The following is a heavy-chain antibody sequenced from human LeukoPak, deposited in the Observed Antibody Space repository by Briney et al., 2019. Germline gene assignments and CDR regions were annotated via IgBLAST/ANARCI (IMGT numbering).Heavy chain of an antibody. D-gene: IGHD6-13*01. CDR2: IYTSGST. Sequence: SETLSLTCTVSGGSISSYYWRLIRQPAGKGLEWIGRIYTSGSTNYNPSLKSRVTMSVDTSKNQFSLKLSSVTAADTAVYYCARDLGGRDRYSSSWYYFDYWGQGTLVTVSS. CDR1: GGSISSYY. CDR3: ARDLGGRDRYSSSWYYFDY. J-gene: IGHJ4*02. V-gene: IGHV4-4*07.